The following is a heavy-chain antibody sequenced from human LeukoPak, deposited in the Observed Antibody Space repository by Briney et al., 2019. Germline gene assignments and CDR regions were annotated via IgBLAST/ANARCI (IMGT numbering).Heavy chain of an antibody. D-gene: IGHD6-13*01. Sequence: SETLSLTCAVYGGSFSGYYWGWIRQPPGKGLEWIGEINHSGSTNYNPSLKSRVTISVDTSKNQFSLKLSSVTAADTAVYYCVRERGGIRGSSWYRWGQGTLVTVSS. CDR1: GGSFSGYY. J-gene: IGHJ4*02. CDR3: VRERGGIRGSSWYR. CDR2: INHSGST. V-gene: IGHV4-34*01.